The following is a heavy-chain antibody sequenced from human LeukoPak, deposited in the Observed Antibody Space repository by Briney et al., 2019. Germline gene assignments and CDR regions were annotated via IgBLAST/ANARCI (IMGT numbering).Heavy chain of an antibody. CDR2: NNPNSGGT. V-gene: IGHV1-2*02. J-gene: IGHJ6*03. CDR3: ARVPRAVAGYYYYMDV. D-gene: IGHD6-19*01. CDR1: GYTFTGYY. Sequence: ASVKVSCKASGYTFTGYYMHWVRQAPGQGLEWKGWNNPNSGGTNYAQKFQGRVTMTRDTSISTAYMELSRLRSDDTAVYYCARVPRAVAGYYYYMDVWGKGTTVTVSS.